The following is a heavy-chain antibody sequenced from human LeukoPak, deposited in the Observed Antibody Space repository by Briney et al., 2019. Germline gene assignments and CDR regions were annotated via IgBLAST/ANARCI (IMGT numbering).Heavy chain of an antibody. CDR3: AREATGYYYYYVDV. D-gene: IGHD5-12*01. V-gene: IGHV4-61*08. J-gene: IGHJ6*03. CDR1: GGSISSGGYY. Sequence: PSQTLSLTCTVSGGSISSGGYYWSWIRQPPGKGLEWIGYIYYSGSTNYNPSLKSRVTISVDTSKNQFSLKLSSVTAADTAVYYCAREATGYYYYYVDVWGKGTTVTVSS. CDR2: IYYSGST.